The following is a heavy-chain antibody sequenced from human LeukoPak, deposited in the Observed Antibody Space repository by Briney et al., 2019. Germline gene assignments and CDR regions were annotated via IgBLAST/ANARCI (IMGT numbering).Heavy chain of an antibody. V-gene: IGHV1-3*01. CDR1: GYTFTSYA. CDR2: INAGYGNT. D-gene: IGHD6-13*01. Sequence: ASVKVSCKASGYTFTSYAMHWVRQAPGQRLEWMGWINAGYGNTKYSQKFQGRVTITRDTSASTAYMELSSLRSEDTAVYYCARESNWSAQDYWGQGTLVTVSS. J-gene: IGHJ4*02. CDR3: ARESNWSAQDY.